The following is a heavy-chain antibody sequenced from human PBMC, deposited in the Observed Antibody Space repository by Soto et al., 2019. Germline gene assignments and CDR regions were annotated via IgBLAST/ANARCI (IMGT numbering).Heavy chain of an antibody. Sequence: QLHLMQSGAEVKKPGASVKVSCKASGYTFTGYYLHWVRQAPGQGLEWMGWIHPDSGGTNYAQKLHGRVTMTWDTSISTAYMELTGLTSDDTAVYFCAAEGLGGMDVWGQGTTVTVFS. CDR2: IHPDSGGT. CDR3: AAEGLGGMDV. J-gene: IGHJ6*02. V-gene: IGHV1-2*02. D-gene: IGHD5-12*01. CDR1: GYTFTGYY.